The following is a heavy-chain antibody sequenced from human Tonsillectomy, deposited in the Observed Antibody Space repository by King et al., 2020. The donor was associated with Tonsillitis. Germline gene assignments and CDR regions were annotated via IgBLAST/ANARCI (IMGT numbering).Heavy chain of an antibody. CDR3: ARRNSRTGYYYYMDV. J-gene: IGHJ6*03. CDR2: IWSDGTAK. V-gene: IGHV3-33*08. CDR1: GFSLSRFG. Sequence: VQLVESGGGVVQPGRSLRLACAASGFSLSRFGIHWVRQAPGKGLEWVAVIWSDGTAKYDTDSVKGRFTISRDTSKNTLFLQLNSLRAEDTAVYYCARRNSRTGYYYYMDVWGKGTPVTVSS. D-gene: IGHD2/OR15-2a*01.